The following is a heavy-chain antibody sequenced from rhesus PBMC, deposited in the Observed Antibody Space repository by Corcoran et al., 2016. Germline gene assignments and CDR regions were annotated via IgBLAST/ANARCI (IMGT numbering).Heavy chain of an antibody. V-gene: IGHV4-122*02. CDR3: ARVYSGSYYYLDY. J-gene: IGHJ4*01. D-gene: IGHD3-16*01. CDR1: GSSVGRGCG. Sequence: QLQLQESGPGLVEPSEPLSPTSAVSGSSVGRGCGWSWFRQPPVQGLEWIGYISYSGSTSYNPSLKSRVTTSRDTSKNQFSLQLSSGTAAETAVYYCARVYSGSYYYLDYWGQGVLVTVSS. CDR2: ISYSGST.